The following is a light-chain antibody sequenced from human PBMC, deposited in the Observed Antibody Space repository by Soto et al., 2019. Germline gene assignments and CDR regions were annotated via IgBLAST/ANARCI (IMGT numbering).Light chain of an antibody. J-gene: IGKJ2*01. CDR1: QSVSSSY. V-gene: IGKV3-20*01. CDR2: GPS. Sequence: EIVLTQSPGTLSLSPGERATLSCRASQSVSSSYLAWYQQKPGQAPRLLIYGPSSRATGIPDRFSGSGSGTDFTLTISRLEPEDFAVYYCQQYNHWPPYTFGQGTKVDIK. CDR3: QQYNHWPPYT.